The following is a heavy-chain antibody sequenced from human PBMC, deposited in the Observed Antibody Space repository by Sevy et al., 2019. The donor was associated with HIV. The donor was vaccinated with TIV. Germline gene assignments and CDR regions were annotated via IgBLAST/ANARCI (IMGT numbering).Heavy chain of an antibody. CDR2: IRTTLNSYET. Sequence: GGSLRLSCADSGFTFSDSPIHWVRQTSRQGLEWLGRIRTTLNSYETTYTAWLRCRYTISRDDSKSTAYLQMSSLKIEDTAVYYRYRSRSSQLIDYRNQGTLVTVSS. CDR1: GFTFSDSP. D-gene: IGHD1-1*01. J-gene: IGHJ4*02. CDR3: YRSRSSQLIDY. V-gene: IGHV3-73*01.